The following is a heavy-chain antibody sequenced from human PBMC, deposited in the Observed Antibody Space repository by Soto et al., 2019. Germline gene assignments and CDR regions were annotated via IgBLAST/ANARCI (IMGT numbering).Heavy chain of an antibody. CDR3: GRDLYQSVFYYGMDV. Sequence: QVQGMQSGAEVKKPGASGKVSCKASGYPFTSYVTSGVRQAPGQGLEGMGWISTYNGNTNYAQKLQGRVTMTTDTSTSTAYMELRSLRSDDTAVYYCGRDLYQSVFYYGMDVWGQGTTVTVSS. D-gene: IGHD2-2*01. V-gene: IGHV1-18*01. CDR1: GYPFTSYV. CDR2: ISTYNGNT. J-gene: IGHJ6*02.